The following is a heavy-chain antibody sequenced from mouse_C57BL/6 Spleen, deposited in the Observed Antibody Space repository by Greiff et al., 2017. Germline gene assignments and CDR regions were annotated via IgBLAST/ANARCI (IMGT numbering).Heavy chain of an antibody. CDR1: GYTFTSYG. V-gene: IGHV1-81*01. CDR2: IYPKSGNT. CDR3: ARSGIYDGYYEYFDV. J-gene: IGHJ1*03. D-gene: IGHD2-3*01. Sequence: QVQLQQSGAELARPCASVRLSCKASGYTFTSYGISVVKHRTGQGLELIGEIYPKSGNTYCNETFKGKATLTADKSSSTAYMELRSLTSEDSAVYFCARSGIYDGYYEYFDVWGTGTTVTVSS.